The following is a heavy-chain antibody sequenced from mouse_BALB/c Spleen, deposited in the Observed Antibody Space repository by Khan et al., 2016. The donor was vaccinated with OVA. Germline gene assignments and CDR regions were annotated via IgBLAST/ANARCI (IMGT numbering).Heavy chain of an antibody. V-gene: IGHV2-3*01. CDR1: GSSSTNYG. CDR2: IWRDGNT. Sequence: QVQLKESGPGLVAPSQSLSITCTVSGSSSTNYGVSWARQTPGKGLDWLGVIWRDGNTNYHSSLKSRLTITKDNSKNQVIVKMNSRQTEDTATYDCAVIFYGYGWFAYWGQGTLVTVSA. CDR3: AVIFYGYGWFAY. D-gene: IGHD2-2*01. J-gene: IGHJ3*01.